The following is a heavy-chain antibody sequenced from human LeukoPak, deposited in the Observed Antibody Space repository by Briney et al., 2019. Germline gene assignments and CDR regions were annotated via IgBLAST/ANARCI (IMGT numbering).Heavy chain of an antibody. CDR1: GGSFSGYY. CDR3: AGAPTPAGGY. J-gene: IGHJ4*02. V-gene: IGHV4-34*01. CDR2: INHSGST. D-gene: IGHD1-14*01. Sequence: SETLSLTCAVYGGSFSGYYWSWIRQPPGKGLEWIGEINHSGSTNYNPSLKSRVTISVDTSKNQFSLKLSSVTAADTAGYYFAGAPTPAGGYWGQGTLVTVSS.